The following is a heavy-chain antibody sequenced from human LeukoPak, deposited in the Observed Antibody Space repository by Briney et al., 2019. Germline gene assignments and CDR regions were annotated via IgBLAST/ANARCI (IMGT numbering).Heavy chain of an antibody. CDR1: VGTFSSYA. Sequence: ASVKVSCKASVGTFSSYAISWVGQAPGQGLEWMGGIIPIFGTANYAQKFQGRVTITADKSTSTAYMELSSLRSEDTAVYYCARVGRGIAAAFDYWGQGTLVTVSS. CDR3: ARVGRGIAAAFDY. V-gene: IGHV1-69*06. CDR2: IIPIFGTA. D-gene: IGHD6-13*01. J-gene: IGHJ4*02.